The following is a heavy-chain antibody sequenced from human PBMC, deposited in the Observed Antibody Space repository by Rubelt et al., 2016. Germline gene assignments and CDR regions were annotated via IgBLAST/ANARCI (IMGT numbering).Heavy chain of an antibody. V-gene: IGHV4-4*07. CDR3: ARDHTIFGVVRGNYYYYYGMDV. CDR2: IYTSGST. J-gene: IGHJ6*02. Sequence: QVQLQESGPGLVKPSETLSLTCTVSGGSISRYYWSWIRQPAGKGLEWIGRIYTSGSTNYNPSLKSRVTMSVDTSKNQFSLKLSSVTAADTAVYYCARDHTIFGVVRGNYYYYYGMDVWGQGTTVTVSS. CDR1: GGSISRYY. D-gene: IGHD3-3*01.